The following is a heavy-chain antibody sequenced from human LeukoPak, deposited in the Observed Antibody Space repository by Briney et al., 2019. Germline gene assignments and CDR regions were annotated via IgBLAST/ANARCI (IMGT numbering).Heavy chain of an antibody. D-gene: IGHD3-22*01. V-gene: IGHV4-30-2*01. J-gene: IGHJ4*02. CDR1: GGSISSGGYS. Sequence: SQTLSLTCAVSGGSISSGGYSWSWIRQPPGKGLEWIGYIYHSGSTYYNPSLKSRVTISVDRSKNQFPLKLSSVTAADTAVYYCARGDSSGYYSYFDYWGQGTLVTVSS. CDR2: IYHSGST. CDR3: ARGDSSGYYSYFDY.